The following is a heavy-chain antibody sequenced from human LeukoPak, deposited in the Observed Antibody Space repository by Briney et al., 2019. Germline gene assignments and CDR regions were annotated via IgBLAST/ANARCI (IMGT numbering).Heavy chain of an antibody. CDR1: GGSFSGYY. CDR3: ARGKNTYYYYMDV. J-gene: IGHJ6*03. CDR2: VYYTGST. Sequence: SETLSLTCAVYGGSFSGYYWSWIRQPPGKGLEWIGSVYYTGSTYYKPSLKSRVTISVDTSKNQFSLKLSSVTAADTAVYYCARGKNTYYYYMDVWGKGTTVTVSS. V-gene: IGHV4-34*01.